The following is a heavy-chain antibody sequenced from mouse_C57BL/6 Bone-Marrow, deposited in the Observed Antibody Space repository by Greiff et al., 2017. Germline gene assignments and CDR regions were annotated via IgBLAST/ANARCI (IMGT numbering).Heavy chain of an antibody. V-gene: IGHV14-4*01. J-gene: IGHJ2*01. Sequence: VQLQQSGAELVRPGASVKLSCTASGFNIKDDYMHWVKQRPEQGLEWIGWIDPENGDTEYASKFQGKATITADTSSNTAYLQLSSLTSEDTAVYYCTTSITTVVATSYWGQGTTLTVAS. CDR1: GFNIKDDY. CDR2: IDPENGDT. D-gene: IGHD1-1*01. CDR3: TTSITTVVATSY.